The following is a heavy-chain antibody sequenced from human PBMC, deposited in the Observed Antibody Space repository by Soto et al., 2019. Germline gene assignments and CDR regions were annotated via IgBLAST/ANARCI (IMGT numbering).Heavy chain of an antibody. Sequence: CEACGGGISSYASSCVRQAPGQGLEWMGGIIPIFGTANYAQKFQGRVTITADESTSTAYMELSSLRSEETAVYYCARSGYDPTPNFDYWGQGTLVTVSS. CDR3: ARSGYDPTPNFDY. D-gene: IGHD5-12*01. J-gene: IGHJ4*02. V-gene: IGHV1-69*01. CDR2: IIPIFGTA. CDR1: GGGISSYA.